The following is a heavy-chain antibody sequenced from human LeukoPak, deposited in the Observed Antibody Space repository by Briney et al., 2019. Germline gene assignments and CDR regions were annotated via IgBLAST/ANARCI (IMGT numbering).Heavy chain of an antibody. CDR3: ARSGRGITMVRGVRFPFDY. CDR2: INNSGST. J-gene: IGHJ4*02. D-gene: IGHD3-10*01. Sequence: SETLSLTCAVYGGSFSGYYWSWIRQPPGKGLEGMGEINNSGSTNYNPSLKSRLTISVDTSKNQFSLKLCSVTAADTAVYYCARSGRGITMVRGVRFPFDYWGQGTLVTVSS. V-gene: IGHV4-34*01. CDR1: GGSFSGYY.